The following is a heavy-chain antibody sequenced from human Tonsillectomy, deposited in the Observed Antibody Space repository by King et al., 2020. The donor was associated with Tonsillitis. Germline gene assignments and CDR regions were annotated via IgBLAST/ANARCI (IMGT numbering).Heavy chain of an antibody. D-gene: IGHD5-24*01. J-gene: IGHJ6*02. CDR1: GFTFSSYA. CDR3: AREVTEGGDGYKMALYGMDV. Sequence: VQLVESGGGVVQPGRSLRLSCAASGFTFSSYAMHWVRQAPGKGLEWVAVISYDGSNKYYADSVKGRFTISRDNSKNTLYLQMNSLRAEDTAVYYCAREVTEGGDGYKMALYGMDVWGQGTTVTVSS. CDR2: ISYDGSNK. V-gene: IGHV3-30-3*01.